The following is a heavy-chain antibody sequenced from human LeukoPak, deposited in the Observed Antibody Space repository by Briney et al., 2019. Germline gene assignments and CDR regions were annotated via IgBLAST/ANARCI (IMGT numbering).Heavy chain of an antibody. CDR2: IIPIFGTA. CDR1: GGTFSSYA. CDR3: ARGGDGAWFDP. V-gene: IGHV1-69*01. D-gene: IGHD2-21*02. J-gene: IGHJ5*02. Sequence: SVKVSCKASGGTFSSYAISWVRQAPGQGLECIGGIIPIFGTAIYAQKFQGRVTITADESTSTAYMELSSLRSEDTAVYYCARGGDGAWFDPWGQGTLVTVSS.